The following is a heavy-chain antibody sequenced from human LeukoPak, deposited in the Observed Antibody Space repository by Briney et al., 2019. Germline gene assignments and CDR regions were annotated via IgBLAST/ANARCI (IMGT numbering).Heavy chain of an antibody. D-gene: IGHD6-25*01. J-gene: IGHJ6*03. CDR2: ISWDGGDT. CDR1: GFTFDDYT. CDR3: ARLGGSGRNYYYYYMDV. V-gene: IGHV3-43*01. Sequence: PGGSLRLSCAASGFTFDDYTMHWVRQAPGKGLEWVSLISWDGGDTYYADSVKGRFTISRDNSKNSLYLQMNSLRTEDSALYYCARLGGSGRNYYYYYMDVWGKGTTVTVSS.